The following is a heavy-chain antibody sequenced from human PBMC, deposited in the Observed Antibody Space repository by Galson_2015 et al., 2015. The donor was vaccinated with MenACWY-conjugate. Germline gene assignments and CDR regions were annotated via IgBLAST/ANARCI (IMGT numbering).Heavy chain of an antibody. J-gene: IGHJ4*02. V-gene: IGHV3-7*01. CDR2: INRDGGGT. CDR1: GFTFDSYR. D-gene: IGHD1-1*01. Sequence: SLRLSCAASGFTFDSYRMSWVRQAPGKGLEWVTNINRDGGGTYYASSVKGRFTISKDNAENSLYLQMNSLRPEDTAIYYCARIIHDGLDYWGQGTLVTVSS. CDR3: ARIIHDGLDY.